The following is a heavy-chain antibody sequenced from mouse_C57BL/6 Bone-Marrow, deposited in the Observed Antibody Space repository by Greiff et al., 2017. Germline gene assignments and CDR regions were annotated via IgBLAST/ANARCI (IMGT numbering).Heavy chain of an antibody. CDR1: GYTFTSYW. CDR2: IDPNSGGT. D-gene: IGHD1-1*01. CDR3: AKNYDGSSDGYFDD. Sequence: QVQLQQPGAELVKPGASVKLSCKASGYTFTSYWMHWVKQRPGRGLEWIGRIDPNSGGTKYNEKFKGKATLTVDQPSSTAYMELRSLTSEDSAVYDCAKNYDGSSDGYFDDWGTGTTVTVSS. J-gene: IGHJ1*03. V-gene: IGHV1-62-3*01.